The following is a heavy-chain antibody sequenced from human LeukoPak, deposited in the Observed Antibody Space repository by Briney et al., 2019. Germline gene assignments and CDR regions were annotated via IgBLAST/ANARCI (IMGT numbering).Heavy chain of an antibody. V-gene: IGHV3-53*01. D-gene: IGHD1-26*01. J-gene: IGHJ3*02. CDR2: IYSGGST. CDR1: GFTVSSNY. CDR3: ARDSGSTSDAFDI. Sequence: PGGSLRLSCAASGFTVSSNYMSWVRQAPGKGLEWVSVIYSGGSTYYADSVKGRFTISRDNSKNTLYLQMNSLRAEDTAVYYCARDSGSTSDAFDIWGQGTMVTVSS.